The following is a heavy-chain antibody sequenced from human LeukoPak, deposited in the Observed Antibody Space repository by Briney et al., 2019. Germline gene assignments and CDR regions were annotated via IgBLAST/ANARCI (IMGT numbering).Heavy chain of an antibody. D-gene: IGHD5-12*01. CDR1: GFTFGDYA. CDR3: TRGRNGYDTASDY. CDR2: IRSKTYGGTT. J-gene: IGHJ4*02. Sequence: GGSLRLSCTASGFTFGDYAMTWVRQAPGKGLEWVGFIRSKTYGGTTEYAASVRGRFTISRDDSKSIAYLQMNGLKTEDTAVYYCTRGRNGYDTASDYWGQGILVTVSS. V-gene: IGHV3-49*04.